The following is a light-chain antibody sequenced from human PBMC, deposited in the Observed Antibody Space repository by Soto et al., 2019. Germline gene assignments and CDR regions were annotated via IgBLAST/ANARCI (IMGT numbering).Light chain of an antibody. CDR2: DVS. CDR3: CSYAGDYTYV. V-gene: IGLV2-11*01. Sequence: QSALTQPRSVSGSPGQSVTISCIGTSSDVGGYNYVSWYQQHPGKAPKLMIYDVSKRPSGVPDRFSGSKSGNTASLTISGLQAEDEADYYCCSYAGDYTYVFGIGTKVTVL. CDR1: SSDVGGYNY. J-gene: IGLJ1*01.